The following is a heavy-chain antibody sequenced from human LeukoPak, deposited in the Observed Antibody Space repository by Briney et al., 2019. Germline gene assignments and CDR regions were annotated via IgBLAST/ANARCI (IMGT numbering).Heavy chain of an antibody. Sequence: ASVKVSCKASGYTFTSYGISWARQAPGQGLEWMGWIGAYNGNTNYAQKLQGRVTMTTDTSTSTAYMELRSLRSDDTAVYYCARATAMDTYYYDSSGYYWGSYFDYWGQGTLVTVSS. V-gene: IGHV1-18*01. D-gene: IGHD3-22*01. CDR2: IGAYNGNT. CDR3: ARATAMDTYYYDSSGYYWGSYFDY. J-gene: IGHJ4*02. CDR1: GYTFTSYG.